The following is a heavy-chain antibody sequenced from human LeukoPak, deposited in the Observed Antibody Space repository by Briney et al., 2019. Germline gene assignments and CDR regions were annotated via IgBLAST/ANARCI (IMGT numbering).Heavy chain of an antibody. D-gene: IGHD5-18*01. CDR1: GDFISSYY. Sequence: SETLSLTCTVSGDFISSYYWSWIRQPAGKGLEWIGLIYSSEDINYNPSLKSRVTISVDKSNNQFSLTLTSVTAADTAVYYCARLIFPDTAMVQTMSTKFDPWGQGTLVTVSS. J-gene: IGHJ5*02. CDR2: IYSSEDI. CDR3: ARLIFPDTAMVQTMSTKFDP. V-gene: IGHV4-4*07.